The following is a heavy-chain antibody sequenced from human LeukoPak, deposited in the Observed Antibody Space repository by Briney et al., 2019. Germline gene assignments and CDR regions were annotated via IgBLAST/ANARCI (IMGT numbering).Heavy chain of an antibody. V-gene: IGHV4-38-2*02. J-gene: IGHJ6*03. CDR1: DYSISTDYY. D-gene: IGHD7-27*01. CDR2: INHSGST. Sequence: PSETLSLTCTVSDYSISTDYYWGWIRQPPGKGLEWIGSINHSGSTYYNPSLRSRVTISVDTSKNQFSMKLTSVTAADTAVYYCATSWGYYYYYMDVWGKGTTVTVSS. CDR3: ATSWGYYYYYMDV.